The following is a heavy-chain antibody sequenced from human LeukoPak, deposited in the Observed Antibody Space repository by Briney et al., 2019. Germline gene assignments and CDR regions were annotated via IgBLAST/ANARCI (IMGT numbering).Heavy chain of an antibody. V-gene: IGHV3-49*04. J-gene: IGHJ6*02. CDR2: IRSKAYGGTT. CDR1: GFTFGDYA. CDR3: TREADRLAFCGGDCYYYGMDV. Sequence: GGPLRLSCTASGFTFGDYAMSWVRQAPGKGLEWVGFIRSKAYGGTTEYAASVKGRFTISRDDSKSIAYLQMNSLKTEDTAVYYCTREADRLAFCGGDCYYYGMDVWGQGTTVTVSS. D-gene: IGHD2-21*01.